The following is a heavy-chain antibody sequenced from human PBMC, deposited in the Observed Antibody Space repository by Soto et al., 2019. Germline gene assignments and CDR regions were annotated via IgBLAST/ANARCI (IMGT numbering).Heavy chain of an antibody. CDR2: IYYSGST. J-gene: IGHJ1*01. CDR1: GGSISSYY. D-gene: IGHD6-19*01. Sequence: SETLSLTCTVSGGSISSYYWSWIRQPPGKGLEWIGYIYYSGSTNYNPSLKSRVTMSVDTSRNQFSLMLSSVTAADTAVYYCARSFGWYAIDQWGQGTLVTVSS. CDR3: ARSFGWYAIDQ. V-gene: IGHV4-59*12.